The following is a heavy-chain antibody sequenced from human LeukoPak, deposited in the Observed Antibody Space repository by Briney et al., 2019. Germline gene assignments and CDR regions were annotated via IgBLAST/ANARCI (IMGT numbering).Heavy chain of an antibody. CDR2: IFDRGTT. D-gene: IGHD6-19*01. V-gene: IGHV4-59*01. Sequence: PSETLSLTCNVSGTSIKTYYWSWIRQPPGKGLEWIGYIFDRGTTNYNPSLESRVTISAETSKNQVSLKVKSVTAADTAVYYCARTSSSGLVGGYYFDYWGQGTLVTVSS. CDR3: ARTSSSGLVGGYYFDY. J-gene: IGHJ4*02. CDR1: GTSIKTYY.